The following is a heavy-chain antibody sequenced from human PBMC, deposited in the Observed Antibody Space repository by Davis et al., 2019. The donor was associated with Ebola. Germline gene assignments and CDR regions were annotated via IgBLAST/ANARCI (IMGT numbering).Heavy chain of an antibody. D-gene: IGHD2-21*02. Sequence: SETLSLTCTVSGGSIGSYYWSWIRQPPGKGLEWIGYIYNSGSTNYNPSLKSRVTLSVDTSKNQFSLKLTSVTAADTAVYYCARVTSLLPDYWGQGTLVTVSS. J-gene: IGHJ4*02. CDR1: GGSIGSYY. V-gene: IGHV4-59*01. CDR3: ARVTSLLPDY. CDR2: IYNSGST.